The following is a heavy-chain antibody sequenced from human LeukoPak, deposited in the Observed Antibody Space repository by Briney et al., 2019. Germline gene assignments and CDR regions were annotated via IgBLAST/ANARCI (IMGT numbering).Heavy chain of an antibody. V-gene: IGHV4-34*01. J-gene: IGHJ3*02. D-gene: IGHD5-24*01. CDR1: GGSFSGYY. CDR2: INHSGST. CDR3: ARRRWLQFRGAFDI. Sequence: SETLSLTCAVYGGSFSGYYWSWIRQPPGKGLEWIGEINHSGSTNYNPSLKSRVTISVDTSKNQFSLKLSSVTAADTAVYYCARRRWLQFRGAFDIWGQGTMATVSS.